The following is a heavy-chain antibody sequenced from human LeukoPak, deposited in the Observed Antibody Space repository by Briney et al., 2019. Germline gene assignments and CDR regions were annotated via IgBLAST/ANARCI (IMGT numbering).Heavy chain of an antibody. CDR3: ARGFPKLPNYYGSGSYPAFDI. D-gene: IGHD3-10*01. CDR1: GGSISSSRYY. V-gene: IGHV4-39*07. J-gene: IGHJ3*02. Sequence: ASETLSLTCTVSGGSISSSRYYWGWIRQPPGKGLEWIGEINHSGSTNYNPSLKSRVTISVDTSKNQFSLKLSSVTAADTAVYYCARGFPKLPNYYGSGSYPAFDIWGQGTMVTVSS. CDR2: INHSGST.